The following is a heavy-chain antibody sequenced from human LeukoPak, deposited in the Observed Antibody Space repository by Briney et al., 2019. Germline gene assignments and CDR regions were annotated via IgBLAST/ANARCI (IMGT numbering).Heavy chain of an antibody. V-gene: IGHV1-18*01. CDR3: ARVYNSYYYYMDV. J-gene: IGHJ6*03. CDR1: GYTFDIYG. D-gene: IGHD1-14*01. CDR2: IATYNGKT. Sequence: ASVKVSCKASGYTFDIYGIAWVRQAPGQGLEWMGWIATYNGKTDYAQNLQGRVTMTTDLSTGTAYMELRRLRSDDTAVYYCARVYNSYYYYMDVWGKGTPVTVSS.